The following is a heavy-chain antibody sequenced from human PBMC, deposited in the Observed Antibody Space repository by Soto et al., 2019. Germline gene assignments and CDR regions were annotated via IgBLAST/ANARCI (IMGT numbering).Heavy chain of an antibody. CDR2: IYYSGST. CDR1: GGSISSYY. Sequence: SETLSLTCTVSGGSISSYYWSWIRQPPWTGLEWIGYIYYSGSTNYNPSLKSRVTISVDTSKNHFSLKLSSVTAAHTAVYYCARLKTGTTYACDSWGQGKRITVSS. CDR3: ARLKTGTTYACDS. J-gene: IGHJ3*02. V-gene: IGHV4-59*01. D-gene: IGHD1-7*01.